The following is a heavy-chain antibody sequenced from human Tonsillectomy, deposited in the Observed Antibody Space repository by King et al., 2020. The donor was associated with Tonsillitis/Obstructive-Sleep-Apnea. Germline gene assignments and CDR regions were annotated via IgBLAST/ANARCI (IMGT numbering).Heavy chain of an antibody. CDR1: GFTFSTFA. V-gene: IGHV3-21*01. J-gene: IGHJ4*02. D-gene: IGHD6-13*01. CDR3: AREGRSWSFGF. Sequence: VQLVESGGGLVKPGGSLRLSCTASGFTFSTFAMNWVRQAPGKGPEWVSYISSNTNYITYADSVKGRFTISRDNSKNSLFLQMNSLRAEDTAVYYCAREGRSWSFGFWGQGTLVTVSS. CDR2: ISSNTNYI.